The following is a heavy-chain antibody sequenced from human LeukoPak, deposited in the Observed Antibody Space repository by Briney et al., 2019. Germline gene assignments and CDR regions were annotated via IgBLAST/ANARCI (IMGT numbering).Heavy chain of an antibody. Sequence: VASVKVSCKASGYTFTGYYMHWVRQAPGQGLEGMGLINPNSGGTNYAPKFQGRVTMTRETSISTAYMELSRLRSDDTAVYYCARVKGIAVAGTLYYWGQGTLVTVSS. CDR3: ARVKGIAVAGTLYY. D-gene: IGHD6-19*01. J-gene: IGHJ4*02. V-gene: IGHV1-2*02. CDR1: GYTFTGYY. CDR2: INPNSGGT.